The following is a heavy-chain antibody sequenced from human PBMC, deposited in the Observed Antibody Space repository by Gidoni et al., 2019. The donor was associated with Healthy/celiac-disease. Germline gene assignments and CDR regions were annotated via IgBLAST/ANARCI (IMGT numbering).Heavy chain of an antibody. CDR1: GGSISSSSYY. D-gene: IGHD1-7*01. Sequence: QLQLPESGPGLVKPSETLSLTCTVSGGSISSSSYYWGWIRQPPGKGLEWIGSIYYSGSTYYNPSLKSRVTISVDTSKNQFSLKLSSVTAADTAVYYCATFNWNYEPNWFDPWGQGTLVTVSS. V-gene: IGHV4-39*01. J-gene: IGHJ5*02. CDR3: ATFNWNYEPNWFDP. CDR2: IYYSGST.